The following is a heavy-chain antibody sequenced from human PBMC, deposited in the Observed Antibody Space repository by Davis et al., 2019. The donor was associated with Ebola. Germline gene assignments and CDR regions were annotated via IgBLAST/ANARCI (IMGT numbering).Heavy chain of an antibody. Sequence: ASVKVSCKVSGYTLSELSIHWVRQAPGKGLEWMGYFDPEDAEALYAQNFQGRVTITADKSTSTAYMELSSLRSEDTAVYYCARDRGAARPLDYWGQGTLVTVSS. CDR3: ARDRGAARPLDY. J-gene: IGHJ4*02. CDR1: GYTLSELS. D-gene: IGHD6-6*01. V-gene: IGHV1-24*01. CDR2: FDPEDAEA.